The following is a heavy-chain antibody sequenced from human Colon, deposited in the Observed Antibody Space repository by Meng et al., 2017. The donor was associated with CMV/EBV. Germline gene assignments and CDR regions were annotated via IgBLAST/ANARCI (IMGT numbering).Heavy chain of an antibody. J-gene: IGHJ6*02. D-gene: IGHD6-6*01. CDR3: AREVVPGRRMDV. Sequence: GGSLRLSCAVSGFTFSSYGMHWVRQAPGKGLEWVASISTGSSYIYYADSLKGRFTISRDNAKDSLYLQIDSLRAEDTGVYYCAREVVPGRRMDVWGQGTTVTVSS. V-gene: IGHV3-21*01. CDR2: ISTGSSYI. CDR1: GFTFSSYG.